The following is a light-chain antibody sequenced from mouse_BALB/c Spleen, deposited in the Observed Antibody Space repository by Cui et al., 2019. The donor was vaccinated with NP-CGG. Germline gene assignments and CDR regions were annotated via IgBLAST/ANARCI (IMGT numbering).Light chain of an antibody. CDR3: GLGYSNHWV. V-gene: IGLV1*01. CDR2: GTN. CDR1: TGPVTTSNY. Sequence: QPVVPQESAPPTSPGKTVPPPCPPSTGPVTTSNYANWVQEKPDHLFIVLIGGTNNQAPGVPARFSGSLIGDKAALTITGAQTEDEAIYFWGLGYSNHWVFGGGTKLTVL. J-gene: IGLJ1*01.